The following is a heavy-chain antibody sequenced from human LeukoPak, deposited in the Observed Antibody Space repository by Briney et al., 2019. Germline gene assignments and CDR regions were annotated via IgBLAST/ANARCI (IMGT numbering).Heavy chain of an antibody. J-gene: IGHJ4*02. CDR3: AKGPYGSGSYDVDY. CDR1: GFTFSSYA. D-gene: IGHD3-10*01. Sequence: GGSLRLSCAASGFTFSSYAMSWVRQAPGKGLEWVSAISGSGGSTYYADSVKGRFTISRDNSKNTLYLQMNSLRAEDTAVYYCAKGPYGSGSYDVDYWGQGTLVTVSS. V-gene: IGHV3-23*01. CDR2: ISGSGGST.